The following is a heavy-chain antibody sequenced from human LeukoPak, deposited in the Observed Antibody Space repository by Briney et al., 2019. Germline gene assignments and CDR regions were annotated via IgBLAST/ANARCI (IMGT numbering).Heavy chain of an antibody. CDR3: ARQKPRLLWFGDYMDV. CDR1: GGSISSYY. J-gene: IGHJ6*03. Sequence: SETLSLTCTVSGGSISSYYWSWIRQPPGKGLEWIGEINHSGSTNYNPSLKSRVTISVDTSKNQFSLKLSSVTAADTAVYYCARQKPRLLWFGDYMDVWGKGTTVTISS. D-gene: IGHD3-10*01. V-gene: IGHV4-34*01. CDR2: INHSGST.